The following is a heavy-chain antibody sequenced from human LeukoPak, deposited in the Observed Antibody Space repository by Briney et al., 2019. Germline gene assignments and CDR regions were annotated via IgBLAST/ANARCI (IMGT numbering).Heavy chain of an antibody. D-gene: IGHD6-19*01. V-gene: IGHV3-30*18. J-gene: IGHJ1*01. Sequence: GGSLRLSCAASGFTFSSYSMNWVRQAPGKGLEWVAVISYDGSNKYYADTVKGRFTISRDNSKNTLYLQMNSLRAEDTAVYYCAKDAGSIAVVKSFQHWGQGTLVTVSS. CDR2: ISYDGSNK. CDR1: GFTFSSYS. CDR3: AKDAGSIAVVKSFQH.